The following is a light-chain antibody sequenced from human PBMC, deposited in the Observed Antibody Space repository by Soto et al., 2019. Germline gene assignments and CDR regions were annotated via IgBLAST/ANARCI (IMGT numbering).Light chain of an antibody. CDR1: SFDVGGYYH. Sequence: QAALTQPASVSGSPGQSVTISFTGTSFDVGGYYHVSWYEQHPGKAPKLIIYDVSNRPSGVSNRFSGSKSGNTASLTISGLQAEDEADYLCSSYTSSATLVFGGGTKVTVL. CDR3: SSYTSSATLV. CDR2: DVS. V-gene: IGLV2-14*03. J-gene: IGLJ3*02.